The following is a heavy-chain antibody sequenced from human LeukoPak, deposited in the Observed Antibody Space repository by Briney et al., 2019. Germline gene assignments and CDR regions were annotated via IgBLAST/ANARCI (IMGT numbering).Heavy chain of an antibody. CDR2: ISFSGSLT. J-gene: IGHJ4*02. V-gene: IGHV3-23*01. Sequence: PGGSLRLSCLASGFPLRHYAMNWVRQAPGKGLEWVSAISFSGSLTYYADSVKGRFIISRDNSKNTLYLQMNSLRAEDTAVYYCAKVTEYCTGGSCYTGDYWGQGTLVTVSS. CDR3: AKVTEYCTGGSCYTGDY. CDR1: GFPLRHYA. D-gene: IGHD2-15*01.